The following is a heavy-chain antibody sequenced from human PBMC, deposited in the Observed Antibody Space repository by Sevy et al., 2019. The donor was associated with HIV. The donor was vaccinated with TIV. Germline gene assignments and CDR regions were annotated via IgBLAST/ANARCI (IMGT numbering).Heavy chain of an antibody. CDR1: GGSISNYF. Sequence: SETLSLTCTVSGGSISNYFWSWIRQPPGKGLEWIGYIYYSGSTNYNPSLKSRVTISVDTSKNQLSLKLSSVTAADTDVYYWARESIGAVGDFDYWGQGTLVTVSS. J-gene: IGHJ4*02. CDR3: ARESIGAVGDFDY. D-gene: IGHD6-13*01. V-gene: IGHV4-59*01. CDR2: IYYSGST.